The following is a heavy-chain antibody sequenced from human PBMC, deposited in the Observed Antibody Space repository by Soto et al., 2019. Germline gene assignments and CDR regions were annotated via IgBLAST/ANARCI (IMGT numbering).Heavy chain of an antibody. Sequence: QEQLVQSGAEVKKPGSSVKVSCKASGGTFSSNGISWVRQAPGQGLECMGGITPIFVTAKYAQKFQGRVTITAHEPTNTAYLEVSGLRSEDTAVYYCARPNFYYETRGYNDPKGTWFGPWGQGSLVTVSS. CDR3: ARPNFYYETRGYNDPKGTWFGP. V-gene: IGHV1-69*01. D-gene: IGHD3-22*01. J-gene: IGHJ5*02. CDR1: GGTFSSNG. CDR2: ITPIFVTA.